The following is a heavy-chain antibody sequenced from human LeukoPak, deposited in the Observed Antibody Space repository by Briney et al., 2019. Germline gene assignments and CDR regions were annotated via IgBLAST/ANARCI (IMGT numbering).Heavy chain of an antibody. Sequence: KTSETLSLTCTVSGDSISSYHWSWIRRPAGKGLEWIGRIYTSGSTNYNPSLKSRVTMSVDSSKNQFSLRLTSVTAADTAVYYCARGRRYSGYDAFGYWGQGTLVTVSS. J-gene: IGHJ4*02. CDR1: GDSISSYH. D-gene: IGHD5-12*01. CDR2: IYTSGST. V-gene: IGHV4-4*07. CDR3: ARGRRYSGYDAFGY.